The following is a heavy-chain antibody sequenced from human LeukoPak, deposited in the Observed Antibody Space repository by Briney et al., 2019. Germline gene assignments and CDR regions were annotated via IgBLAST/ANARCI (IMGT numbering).Heavy chain of an antibody. D-gene: IGHD3-10*01. Sequence: ASVKLSCKASGGTFSSYAISWVRQAPGQGLEWMGWMNPNSGNTGYAQKFQGRVTMTRNTSISTAYMELSSLRSEDTAVYYCARSPYYVDVWGQGTTVTVSS. CDR3: ARSPYYVDV. J-gene: IGHJ6*02. CDR1: GGTFSSYA. V-gene: IGHV1-8*02. CDR2: MNPNSGNT.